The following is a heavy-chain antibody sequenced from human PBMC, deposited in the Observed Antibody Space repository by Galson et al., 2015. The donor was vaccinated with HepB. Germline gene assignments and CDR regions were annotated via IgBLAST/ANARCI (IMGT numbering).Heavy chain of an antibody. CDR3: AREGGE. Sequence: SLRLSCAASGFTFSSYALSWVRQAPGKGLEWVSGIRGSGGSTYYADSVKGRFTVSRDNSRSTLYLEMNSLRPDDTAIYYCAREGGEWGQGTLVTVSS. J-gene: IGHJ1*01. CDR1: GFTFSSYA. V-gene: IGHV3-23*01. CDR2: IRGSGGST. D-gene: IGHD3-10*01.